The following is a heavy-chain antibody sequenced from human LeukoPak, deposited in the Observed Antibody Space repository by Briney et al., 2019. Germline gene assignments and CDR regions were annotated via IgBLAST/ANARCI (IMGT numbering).Heavy chain of an antibody. CDR2: IYSGGST. CDR1: GFTVSSNC. Sequence: GGSLRLSCAASGFTVSSNCMSWVRQAPGKGLEWVSVIYSGGSTYYADSVKGRFTISRHNSKNTLYLQMNSLRAEDTAVYYCARAVATMATGLWYFDYWGQGTLVTVSS. J-gene: IGHJ4*02. V-gene: IGHV3-53*04. CDR3: ARAVATMATGLWYFDY. D-gene: IGHD5-12*01.